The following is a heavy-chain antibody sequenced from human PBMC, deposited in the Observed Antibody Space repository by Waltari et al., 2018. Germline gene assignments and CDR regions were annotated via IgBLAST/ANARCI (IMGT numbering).Heavy chain of an antibody. J-gene: IGHJ4*02. CDR2: IIPIFGTA. CDR1: GGTSSSYR. V-gene: IGHV1-69*12. D-gene: IGHD3-10*01. Sequence: QVQLVQSGAEVKKPGSSVKVSCKASGGTSSSYRIRWVRPGPGQGLEGMGGIIPIFGTANYAQKFQGRVTITADESTSTAYMELSSLRSEDTAVYYCARDSSMVRGVKGGGFDYWGQGTLVTVSS. CDR3: ARDSSMVRGVKGGGFDY.